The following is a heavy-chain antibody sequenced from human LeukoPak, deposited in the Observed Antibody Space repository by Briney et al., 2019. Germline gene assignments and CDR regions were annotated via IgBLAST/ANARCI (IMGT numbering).Heavy chain of an antibody. CDR3: ARGLYFHDSRGLDY. D-gene: IGHD2-2*02. CDR2: ISAYNGKT. Sequence: ASVKVSCKASGYSFTSYYITWVRQAPGQGLEWMGWISAYNGKTNYAPILQGRVTMATDTSTSTTYMELRSLRSDDTALYYCARGLYFHDSRGLDYWGQGTLVTVSS. CDR1: GYSFTSYY. V-gene: IGHV1-18*01. J-gene: IGHJ4*02.